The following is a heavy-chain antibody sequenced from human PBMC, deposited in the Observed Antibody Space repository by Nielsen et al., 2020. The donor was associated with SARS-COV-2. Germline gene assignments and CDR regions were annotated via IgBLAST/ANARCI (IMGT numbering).Heavy chain of an antibody. CDR2: IVVGSGNT. V-gene: IGHV1-58*02. CDR1: GFTFTRSA. D-gene: IGHD5-18*01. J-gene: IGHJ1*01. Sequence: SVKVSCKASGFTFTRSAMQWVRQARGQRLEWIGWIVVGSGNTNYAQKFQERVTITRDMSTNTAYMELSSLRSEDTAIYYCAADDVQRCSWGQGTLVTVSS. CDR3: AADDVQRCS.